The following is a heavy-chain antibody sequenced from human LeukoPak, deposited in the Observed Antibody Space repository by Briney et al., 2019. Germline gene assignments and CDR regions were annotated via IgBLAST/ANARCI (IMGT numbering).Heavy chain of an antibody. V-gene: IGHV1-69*06. CDR1: GYTFTSYY. CDR2: IIPIFGTA. J-gene: IGHJ6*03. D-gene: IGHD6-13*01. CDR3: ARTGIAAAGIYYYYYYMDV. Sequence: VASVKVSCKASGYTFTSYYMHWVRQAPGQGLEWMGGIIPIFGTANYAQKFQGRVTITADKSTSTAYMELSSLRSEDTAVYYCARTGIAAAGIYYYYYYMDVWGKGTTVTVSS.